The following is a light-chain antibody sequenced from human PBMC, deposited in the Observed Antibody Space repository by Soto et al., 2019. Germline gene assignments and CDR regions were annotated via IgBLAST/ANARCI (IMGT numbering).Light chain of an antibody. CDR1: QTIRGSP. J-gene: IGKJ2*01. V-gene: IGKV3-20*01. CDR2: DVS. CDR3: QQYDPSTYT. Sequence: EMGLTRPPGARPLSPGERATLSGRASQTIRGSPVAGYQQKPGQPPRLFIYDVSNRAPGIPARFSGSGSGTDFTLTISRLEPEDFAVYHCQQYDPSTYTFGQGTKVEIK.